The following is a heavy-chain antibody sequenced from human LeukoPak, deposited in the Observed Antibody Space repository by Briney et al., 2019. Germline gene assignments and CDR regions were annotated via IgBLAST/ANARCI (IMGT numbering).Heavy chain of an antibody. D-gene: IGHD5-18*01. J-gene: IGHJ3*02. V-gene: IGHV4-59*01. CDR1: GGSISSYY. CDR2: IYYSGST. Sequence: SETLSLTCTVSGGSISSYYWSWIRQPPGKGLEWIGYIYYSGSTKYNPSLKSRVTISVDTSKNQFSLKLSSVTAADTAVYYCARDVDTAMVLGAFDIWGQGTMVTVSS. CDR3: ARDVDTAMVLGAFDI.